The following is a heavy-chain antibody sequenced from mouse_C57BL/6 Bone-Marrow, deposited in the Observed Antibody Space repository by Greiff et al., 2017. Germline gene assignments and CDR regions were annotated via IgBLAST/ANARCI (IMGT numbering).Heavy chain of an antibody. CDR2: IFPGSGST. J-gene: IGHJ2*01. V-gene: IGHV1-75*01. CDR1: GYTFTDYY. D-gene: IGHD2-1*01. CDR3: AFIYYGNWVFDY. Sequence: QVQLKQSGPELVKPGASVKISCKASGYTFTDYYINWVKQRPGQGLEWIGWIFPGSGSTYYNEKFKGKATLTVDKSSSTAYMLLSSLTSEDSAVYFCAFIYYGNWVFDYWGQGTTLTVSS.